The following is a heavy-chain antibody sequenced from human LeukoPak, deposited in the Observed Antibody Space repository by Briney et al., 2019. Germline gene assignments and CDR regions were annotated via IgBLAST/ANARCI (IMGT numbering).Heavy chain of an antibody. CDR3: AKPAKTDYADY. CDR2: ISGSGGNT. D-gene: IGHD1-14*01. V-gene: IGHV3-23*01. CDR1: GFTFSSYG. J-gene: IGHJ4*02. Sequence: PGGSLRLSCAASGFTFSSYGMNWVRQAPGKGLEWVSAISGSGGNTYYADSVKGRFTISRDNSKNTLYLQMTILRAEDTALYYCAKPAKTDYADYWGQGTLVTVSS.